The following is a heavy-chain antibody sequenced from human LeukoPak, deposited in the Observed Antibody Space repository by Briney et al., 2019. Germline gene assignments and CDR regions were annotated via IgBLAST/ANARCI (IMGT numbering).Heavy chain of an antibody. CDR3: AREIVVVPAALSESDYYYYYMDV. CDR2: INPNSGGT. V-gene: IGHV1-2*02. Sequence: GASVKVSCKAAGYTFTGYYMFWVRQAPGQGLEWMGWINPNSGGTNYAQKFQGRVTMTRDTSISTAYMELSRLRSDDTAVYYCAREIVVVPAALSESDYYYYYMDVWGKGTTVTVSS. D-gene: IGHD2-2*01. CDR1: GYTFTGYY. J-gene: IGHJ6*03.